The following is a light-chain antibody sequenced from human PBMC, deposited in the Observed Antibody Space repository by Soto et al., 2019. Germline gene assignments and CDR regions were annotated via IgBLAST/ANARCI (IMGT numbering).Light chain of an antibody. Sequence: EIVMTQSPATLSVSPGERATLSCRASQSVSSNLAWYQQKPGQAPRLLIYGASTRATDIPARFSSSGSATAFTRTFASLQSEEFAVYYCHQYNNRLITLGQGTRLVSK. CDR1: QSVSSN. CDR2: GAS. V-gene: IGKV3-15*01. CDR3: HQYNNRLIT. J-gene: IGKJ5*01.